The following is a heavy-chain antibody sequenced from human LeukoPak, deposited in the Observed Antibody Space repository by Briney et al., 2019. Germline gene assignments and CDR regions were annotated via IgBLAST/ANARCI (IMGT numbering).Heavy chain of an antibody. CDR1: GFTFSSYG. D-gene: IGHD6-19*01. CDR3: AKDEGVAVAGTKHYYYYYGMDV. Sequence: EPGGSLRLSCAASGFTFSSYGMHWVRQGPGKGLEWVAFIRYDGSNKYHADSVKGRFTISRDNSKNTLYLQMNSLRAEDTAVYYCAKDEGVAVAGTKHYYYYYGMDVWGQGTTVTVSS. CDR2: IRYDGSNK. J-gene: IGHJ6*02. V-gene: IGHV3-30*02.